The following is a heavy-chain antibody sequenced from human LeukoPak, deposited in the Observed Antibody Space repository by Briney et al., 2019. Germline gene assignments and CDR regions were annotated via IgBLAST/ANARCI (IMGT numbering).Heavy chain of an antibody. Sequence: GGSLRLSCAASRFTFSSYWMTWVRHTAGKGLEWVANIKQDGSEKYYVDSVEGRFTISRDNAKNSLYLQMNSLRAEDTAVYYCARDPAYGALDYWGQGALVTVSS. CDR1: RFTFSSYW. J-gene: IGHJ4*02. CDR2: IKQDGSEK. D-gene: IGHD4-17*01. CDR3: ARDPAYGALDY. V-gene: IGHV3-7*01.